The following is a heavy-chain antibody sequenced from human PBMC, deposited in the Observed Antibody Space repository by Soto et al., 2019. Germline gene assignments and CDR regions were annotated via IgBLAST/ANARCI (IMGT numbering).Heavy chain of an antibody. V-gene: IGHV3-74*02. CDR2: MNEDGVTT. CDR3: AIDLSGRADV. CDR1: GFTFSSYW. J-gene: IGHJ6*02. D-gene: IGHD3-10*01. Sequence: EVQLVESGGSLVLPGGSLSLSCAASGFTFSSYWMHWVRQSQGKGLVWVSRMNEDGVTTDYADSVKGRFTLSRDNTKHTLYLQMNSLRVDDTAVYYCAIDLSGRADVWCQGTTVTCSS.